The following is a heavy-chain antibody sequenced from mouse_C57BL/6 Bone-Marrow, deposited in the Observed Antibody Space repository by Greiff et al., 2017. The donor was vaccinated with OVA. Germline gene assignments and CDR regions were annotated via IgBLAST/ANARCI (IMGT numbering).Heavy chain of an antibody. Sequence: EVQLVESGPGLVKPSQSLSLTCSVTGYSITSGYYWNWIRQFPGNKLEWMGYISYDGSNNYNPSLKNRISITRDTSKNQFFLKLNSVTTEDTATYYCAREDDSFYAMDYWGQGTSVTVSS. CDR3: AREDDSFYAMDY. V-gene: IGHV3-6*01. D-gene: IGHD2-4*01. CDR2: ISYDGSN. J-gene: IGHJ4*01. CDR1: GYSITSGYY.